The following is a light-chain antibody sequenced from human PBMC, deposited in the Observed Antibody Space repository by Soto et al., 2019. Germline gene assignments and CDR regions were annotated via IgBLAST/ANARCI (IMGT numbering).Light chain of an antibody. V-gene: IGLV1-40*01. Sequence: QSVLTQPPSVSGAPGQGVTISCTGSASNIGANFDVHWYQQLPGAAPKLLIYADTNRPSGVPDRFSGSKSGPSASLSITALQAEDEADYYCQSYNSSLRGVVFGGGTKLTVL. CDR1: ASNIGANFD. CDR3: QSYNSSLRGVV. J-gene: IGLJ2*01. CDR2: ADT.